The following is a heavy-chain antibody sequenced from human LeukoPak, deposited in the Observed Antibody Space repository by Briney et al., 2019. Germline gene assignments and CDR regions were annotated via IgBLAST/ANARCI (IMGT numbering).Heavy chain of an antibody. CDR2: IYYSGNT. CDR3: VRAVGPVGGYDSP. CDR1: GASFSNYS. J-gene: IGHJ5*02. Sequence: PSETLSLTCTLSGASFSNYSWSWIRQPPGKGLEWIGYIYYSGNTNYNPSLKSRVSISLVTTKNQFSLKPNSVTAADTAVYYCVRAVGPVGGYDSPCGQGTLVTVSS. D-gene: IGHD5-12*01. V-gene: IGHV4-59*01.